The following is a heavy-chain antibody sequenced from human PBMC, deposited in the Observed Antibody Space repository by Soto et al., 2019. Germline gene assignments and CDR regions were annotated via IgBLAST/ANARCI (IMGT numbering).Heavy chain of an antibody. J-gene: IGHJ6*02. D-gene: IGHD3-3*01. CDR2: ISAYNGNT. CDR1: GYTFTYFG. Sequence: ASVKVSCKASGYTFTYFGISWVRQAPGQGLEWMGWISAYNGNTNYAQNFQGRVTMTTDTSTSTAYMELRSLRSDDTAVYYCHLGWNYYYYGMDVWGQGTTVTVSS. V-gene: IGHV1-18*01. CDR3: HLGWNYYYYGMDV.